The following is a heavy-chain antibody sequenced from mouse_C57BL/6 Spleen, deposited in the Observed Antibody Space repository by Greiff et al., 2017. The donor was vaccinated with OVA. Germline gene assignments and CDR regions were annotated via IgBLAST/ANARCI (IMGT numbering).Heavy chain of an antibody. CDR1: GYAFSSYW. Sequence: QVQLKESGAELVKPGASVKISCKASGYAFSSYWMNWVKQRPGKGLEWIGQIYPGDGDTNYNGKFKGKATLTADKSSSTAYMQLSSLTSEDSAVYFCARRSYGNYVDYYAMDYWGQGTSVTVSS. J-gene: IGHJ4*01. D-gene: IGHD2-1*01. CDR2: IYPGDGDT. CDR3: ARRSYGNYVDYYAMDY. V-gene: IGHV1-80*01.